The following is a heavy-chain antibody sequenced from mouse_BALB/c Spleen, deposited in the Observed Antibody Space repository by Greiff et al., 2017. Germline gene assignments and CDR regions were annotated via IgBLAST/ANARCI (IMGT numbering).Heavy chain of an antibody. V-gene: IGHV14-3*02. Sequence: VQLQQSGAELVKPGASVKLSCTASGFNIKDTYMHWVKQRPEQGLEWIGRIDPANGNTKYDPKFQGKATITADTSSNTAYLQLSSLTSEDTAVYYCAHYDYDHYYAMDYWGQGTSVTVSS. D-gene: IGHD2-4*01. CDR2: IDPANGNT. J-gene: IGHJ4*01. CDR1: GFNIKDTY. CDR3: AHYDYDHYYAMDY.